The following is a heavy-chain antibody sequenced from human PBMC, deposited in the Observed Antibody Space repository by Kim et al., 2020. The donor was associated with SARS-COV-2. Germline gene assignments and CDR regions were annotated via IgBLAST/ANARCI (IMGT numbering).Heavy chain of an antibody. CDR1: GFTFSSYA. J-gene: IGHJ2*01. V-gene: IGHV3-23*01. D-gene: IGHD6-19*01. CDR3: AKDLFRTYSSGWYSWYFDL. CDR2: ISGSGGST. Sequence: GGSLRLSCAPSGFTFSSYAMSWVRQAPGKGLEWVSAISGSGGSTYYADSVKGRFTISRDNSKNTLYLQMNSLRAEDTAVYYCAKDLFRTYSSGWYSWYFDLWGRGTLVTVSS.